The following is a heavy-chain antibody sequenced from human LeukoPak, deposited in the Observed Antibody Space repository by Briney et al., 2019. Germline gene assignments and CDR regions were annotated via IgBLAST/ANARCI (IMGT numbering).Heavy chain of an antibody. CDR1: GYTFTNNF. CDR2: ISPTGSFT. CDR3: ARDISARDEAWWFDP. J-gene: IGHJ5*02. Sequence: ASVKVSCKAFGYTFTNNFVHWVRQAPGQGPEWMALISPTGSFTAYAQKFQGRVTLTRDLSTSTDYLELRSLRSEDTAVYYCARDISARDEAWWFDPWGQGTLVTVSS. V-gene: IGHV1-46*01. D-gene: IGHD5-24*01.